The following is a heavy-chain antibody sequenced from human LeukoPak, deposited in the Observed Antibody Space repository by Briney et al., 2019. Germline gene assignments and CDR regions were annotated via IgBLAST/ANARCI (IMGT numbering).Heavy chain of an antibody. CDR1: GFTVSSNY. D-gene: IGHD3-10*01. Sequence: GGSRTLSCAASGFTVSSNYMSWVRQAPGKGLEWVSVIYSDGSTYYMDSVKGRFTISRDNSKNKLYIQMNSLRAEDTAVYFCARVRYYGSGTYFFDYWGQGTLVTVSS. J-gene: IGHJ4*02. V-gene: IGHV3-53*01. CDR2: IYSDGST. CDR3: ARVRYYGSGTYFFDY.